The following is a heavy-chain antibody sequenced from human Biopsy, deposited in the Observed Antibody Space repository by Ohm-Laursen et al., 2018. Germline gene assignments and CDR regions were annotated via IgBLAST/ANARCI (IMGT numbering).Heavy chain of an antibody. CDR2: IRNT. J-gene: IGHJ4*02. V-gene: IGHV4-39*01. D-gene: IGHD4/OR15-4a*01. CDR3: AQTRNDYGGFYFDY. Sequence: GALSLTWSVSGDSISSSTYYWRWIRQPPGKGLEWIGTIRNTYFRTSLKSRVTMSVDTSKNQFSQKLSSVSAADTGVYYCAQTRNDYGGFYFDYWGRGTLVTVSS. CDR1: GDSISSSTYY.